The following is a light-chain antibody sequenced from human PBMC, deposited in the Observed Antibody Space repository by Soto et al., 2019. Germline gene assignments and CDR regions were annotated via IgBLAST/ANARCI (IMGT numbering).Light chain of an antibody. J-gene: IGKJ2*01. CDR3: QQFGGSPPYT. V-gene: IGKV3-20*01. Sequence: EIVLTQSPGTLSSSPGERATLSCRASQSVSSSFLAWYQQKPGQAPRLLIHGASSRATGIPDRFSGSGSGTDFTLTISRLEPEDFAVYYCQQFGGSPPYTFGQGTKVDIK. CDR2: GAS. CDR1: QSVSSSF.